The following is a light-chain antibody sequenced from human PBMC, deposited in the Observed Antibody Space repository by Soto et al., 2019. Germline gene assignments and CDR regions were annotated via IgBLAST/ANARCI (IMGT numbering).Light chain of an antibody. CDR1: QCISTY. CDR3: QQSYSTTWT. CDR2: AAS. J-gene: IGKJ1*01. V-gene: IGKV1-39*01. Sequence: DIQLTESPSSLSAYVGDSVTITCRASQCISTYLNCYQQKPGKAPKLLIYAASSLQSGVPSWFSGRGSETDFTLTISSLQPEDFVTYSCQQSYSTTWTFGQGTKVDIK.